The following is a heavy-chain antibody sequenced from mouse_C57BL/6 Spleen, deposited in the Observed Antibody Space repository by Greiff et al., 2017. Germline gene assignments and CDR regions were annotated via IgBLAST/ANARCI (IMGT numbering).Heavy chain of an antibody. CDR3: ARDCGSSYWFAY. CDR1: GYSFTSYY. Sequence: VQLQQSGPELVKPGASVKISCKASGYSFTSYYIHWVKQRPGQGLEWIGWIYPGSGNTKYNEKFKGKATLTADTSSSTAYMQLSSLTSEDSAVYYGARDCGSSYWFAYWGQGTLVTVSA. CDR2: IYPGSGNT. D-gene: IGHD1-1*01. V-gene: IGHV1-66*01. J-gene: IGHJ3*01.